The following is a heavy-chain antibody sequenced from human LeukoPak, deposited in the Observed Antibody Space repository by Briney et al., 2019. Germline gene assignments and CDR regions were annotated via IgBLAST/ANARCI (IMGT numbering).Heavy chain of an antibody. J-gene: IGHJ6*02. Sequence: GGSLRLSCAASGFTFSDYYMSWIRQAPGKGLEWVSYISSSSSYTNYADSVKGRFTISRDNAKNSLYLQMNSLRAEDTAVYYCARFVVVVAATEWGVIYYYYGMDVWGQGTTVTVSS. V-gene: IGHV3-11*03. CDR1: GFTFSDYY. CDR3: ARFVVVVAATEWGVIYYYYGMDV. CDR2: ISSSSSYT. D-gene: IGHD2-15*01.